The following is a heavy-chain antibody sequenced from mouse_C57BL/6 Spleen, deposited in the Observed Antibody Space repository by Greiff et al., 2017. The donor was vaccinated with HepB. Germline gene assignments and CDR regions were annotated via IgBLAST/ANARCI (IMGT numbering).Heavy chain of an antibody. CDR3: AIIPSTAQATYGYAMDY. V-gene: IGHV14-2*01. Sequence: EVQLQQSGAELVKPGASVKLSCTASGFNIKDYYMHWVKQRTEQGLEWIGRIDPEDGETKYAPKFQGKATITADTSSNTAYLQLSSLTSEDTAVYYCAIIPSTAQATYGYAMDYWGQGTSVTVSS. CDR1: GFNIKDYY. D-gene: IGHD3-2*02. J-gene: IGHJ4*01. CDR2: IDPEDGET.